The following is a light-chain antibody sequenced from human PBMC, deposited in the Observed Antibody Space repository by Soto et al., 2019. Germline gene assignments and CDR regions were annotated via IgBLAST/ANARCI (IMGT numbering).Light chain of an antibody. CDR2: NGR. J-gene: IGLJ3*02. Sequence: SYELTQPPSVSVAPGQTASITFGGDNIGTKGVHWYQQKPGQAPELVVYNGRDRPSGIPERFSGSNSGNTATLTITRVEAVYEADFYCQVRESPSDHSVVFGGGTKLTVL. CDR3: QVRESPSDHSVV. V-gene: IGLV3-21*02. CDR1: NIGTKG.